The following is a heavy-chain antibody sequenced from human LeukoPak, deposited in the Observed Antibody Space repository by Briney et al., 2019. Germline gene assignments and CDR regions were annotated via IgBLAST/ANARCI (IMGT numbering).Heavy chain of an antibody. CDR2: LNGRSENI. CDR3: ARDLNWGFDH. V-gene: IGHV3-48*02. J-gene: IGHJ4*02. Sequence: GGSLRLSCAASGLTFSSYSMNWVRQAPGKGLEWVSYLNGRSENINYADSVKGRFTISRDNAKNSLYLEMNSLRDEDTAVYYCARDLNWGFDHWGQGTLVTVSS. D-gene: IGHD7-27*01. CDR1: GLTFSSYS.